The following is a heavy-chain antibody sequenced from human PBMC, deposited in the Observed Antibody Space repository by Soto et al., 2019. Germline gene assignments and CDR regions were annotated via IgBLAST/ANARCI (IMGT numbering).Heavy chain of an antibody. V-gene: IGHV1-69*01. CDR2: IMPMLGAP. Sequence: QVHLVQSGAEVKKPGSSVKVSCKASGGTFSAYLLSWVRQAPGQGLEWMGGIMPMLGAPNYAQKFQGRVTITADESTSTAYMELSSLRSEDTAVYYCARKGGSSWYDYWGQGTLVTVSS. J-gene: IGHJ4*02. CDR1: GGTFSAYL. CDR3: ARKGGSSWYDY. D-gene: IGHD6-13*01.